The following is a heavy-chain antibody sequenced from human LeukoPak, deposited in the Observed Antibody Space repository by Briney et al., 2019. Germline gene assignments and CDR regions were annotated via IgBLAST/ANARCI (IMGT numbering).Heavy chain of an antibody. J-gene: IGHJ4*02. D-gene: IGHD6-13*01. CDR3: ARDSYIAAAGTCDY. CDR1: GYTFTGYY. CDR2: INPNSGGT. V-gene: IGHV1-2*02. Sequence: ASVKVSCKASGYTFTGYYMHWVRQAPGQGLEWMGWINPNSGGTNYAQTFQGRVTMTRDTSISTAYMELSRLRSDDTAVYYCARDSYIAAAGTCDYWGQGTLVTVPS.